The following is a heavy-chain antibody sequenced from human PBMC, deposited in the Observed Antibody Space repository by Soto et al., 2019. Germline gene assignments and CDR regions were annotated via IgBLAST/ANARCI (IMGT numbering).Heavy chain of an antibody. Sequence: SETLSLTCTVSGGSISSSYWSWIRQPPGKGLEWLAYIYDDGSANYNPSLKSRATISLDMSKNQFSLKLTSVTAADTAVYYCASRSSSSWYEAFDIWGQGTMVTVSS. V-gene: IGHV4-59*01. CDR3: ASRSSSSWYEAFDI. J-gene: IGHJ3*02. CDR1: GGSISSSY. CDR2: IYDDGSA. D-gene: IGHD6-13*01.